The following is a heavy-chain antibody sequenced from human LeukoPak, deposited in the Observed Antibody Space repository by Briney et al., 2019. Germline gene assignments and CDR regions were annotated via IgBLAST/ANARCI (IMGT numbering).Heavy chain of an antibody. D-gene: IGHD3-10*01. CDR2: IYTSGST. Sequence: SETLSLTCTVSGGSISSYYWSWIRQPAGKGLEWIGRIYTSGSTNYSPSLKSRVTMSVDTSKNQFSLKLSSVTAADTAVYYCARSSMVRGVIIPFDYWGQGTLVTVSS. CDR3: ARSSMVRGVIIPFDY. V-gene: IGHV4-4*07. CDR1: GGSISSYY. J-gene: IGHJ4*02.